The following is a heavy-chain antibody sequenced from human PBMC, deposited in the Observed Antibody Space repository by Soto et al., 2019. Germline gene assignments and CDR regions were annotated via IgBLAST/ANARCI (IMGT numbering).Heavy chain of an antibody. CDR2: IYHSGST. CDR3: ARGMTTVTTYDY. D-gene: IGHD4-17*01. V-gene: IGHV4-30-2*01. CDR1: GGSISSGGYS. Sequence: SETLSLTCAVSGGSISSGGYSWSWIRQPPGKGLEWIGYIYHSGSTYYNPSLKSRVTISVDRSKNQFSLKLSSVTAADTAMYYCARGMTTVTTYDYWGHGTLVTVSS. J-gene: IGHJ4*01.